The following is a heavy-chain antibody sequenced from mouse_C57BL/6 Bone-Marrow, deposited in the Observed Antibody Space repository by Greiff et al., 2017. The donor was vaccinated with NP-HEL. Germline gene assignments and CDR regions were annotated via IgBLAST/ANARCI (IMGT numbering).Heavy chain of an antibody. V-gene: IGHV1-64*01. J-gene: IGHJ3*01. Sequence: VQLQQPGAELVKPGASVKLSCKASGYTFTSYWMHWVKQRPGQGLEWIGMIHPNSGSTNYNEKFKSQATLTVDKSSSTAYMQLSSLTSEDSAVYYCARGSLYYDYDGSAWFAYWGQGTLVTVSA. D-gene: IGHD2-4*01. CDR1: GYTFTSYW. CDR3: ARGSLYYDYDGSAWFAY. CDR2: IHPNSGST.